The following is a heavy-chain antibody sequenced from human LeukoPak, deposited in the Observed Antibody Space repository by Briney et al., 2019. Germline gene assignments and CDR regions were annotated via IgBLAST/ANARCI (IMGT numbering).Heavy chain of an antibody. CDR3: ARDGQRRGYCSSTSCYVEGNWFDP. CDR2: IWYDGSNK. CDR1: GFTFSSYG. D-gene: IGHD2-2*01. Sequence: GGSLRLSCAASGFTFSSYGMHWVRQAPGKGLEWVAVIWYDGSNKYYADSVKGRFTISRDNSKNTLCLQMNSLRAEDTAVYYCARDGQRRGYCSSTSCYVEGNWFDPWGQGTLVTVSS. V-gene: IGHV3-33*01. J-gene: IGHJ5*02.